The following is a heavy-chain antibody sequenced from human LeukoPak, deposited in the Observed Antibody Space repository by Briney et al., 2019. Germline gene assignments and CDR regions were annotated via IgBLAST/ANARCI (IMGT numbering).Heavy chain of an antibody. Sequence: PSETPSLTCTVSGGSISSYYWSWIRQPPGKGLEWIGYIYYSGSTNYNPSLKSRVTISVDTSKNQFSLKLSSVTAADTAVYYCARLEDDSSGYYYGYFDYWGQGTLVTVSS. CDR3: ARLEDDSSGYYYGYFDY. CDR2: IYYSGST. J-gene: IGHJ4*02. CDR1: GGSISSYY. V-gene: IGHV4-59*08. D-gene: IGHD3-22*01.